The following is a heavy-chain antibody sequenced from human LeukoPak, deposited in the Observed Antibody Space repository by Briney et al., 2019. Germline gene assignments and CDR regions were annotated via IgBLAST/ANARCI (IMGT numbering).Heavy chain of an antibody. CDR1: GGSIRSYY. CDR3: ARGGPRPGPFDY. V-gene: IGHV4-59*01. CDR2: IYYSGST. J-gene: IGHJ4*02. Sequence: SETLSLTCTVSGGSIRSYYWSWLRQPPGKGLEWIGYIYYSGSTNYNPSLKSRVTISVDTSKNQFSLKLTSVTAADTAVYYCARGGPRPGPFDYWGQGTLVTVSS.